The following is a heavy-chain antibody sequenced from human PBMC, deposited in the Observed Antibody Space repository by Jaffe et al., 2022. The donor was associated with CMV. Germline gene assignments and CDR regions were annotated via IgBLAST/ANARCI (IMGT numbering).Heavy chain of an antibody. V-gene: IGHV1-46*01. CDR3: ARDKCGGDCYYYYYYMDV. J-gene: IGHJ6*03. Sequence: QVQLVQSGAEVKKPGASVKVSCKASGYTFTSYYMHWVRQAPGQGLEWMGIINPSGGSTSYAQKFQGRVTMTRDTSTSTVYMELSSLRSEDTAVYYCARDKCGGDCYYYYYYMDVWGKGTTVTVSS. CDR2: INPSGGST. CDR1: GYTFTSYY. D-gene: IGHD2-21*02.